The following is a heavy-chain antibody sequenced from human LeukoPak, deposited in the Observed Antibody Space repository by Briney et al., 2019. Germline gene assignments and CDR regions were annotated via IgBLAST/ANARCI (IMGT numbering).Heavy chain of an antibody. CDR1: GFTFSIYG. CDR3: ARRGEYSNLNYLEY. J-gene: IGHJ4*02. D-gene: IGHD4-11*01. Sequence: SGRSLRLSCAASGFTFSIYGMNWVRQAPGKGLEWVSFIWSDGSNKYYADSVKGRFTISRDNSKNTLYLQMNSLRAEDTAVYYCARRGEYSNLNYLEYWGQGTLVTVSS. CDR2: IWSDGSNK. V-gene: IGHV3-33*08.